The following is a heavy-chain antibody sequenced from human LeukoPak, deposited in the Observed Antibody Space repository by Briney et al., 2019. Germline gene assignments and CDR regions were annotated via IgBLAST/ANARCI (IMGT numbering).Heavy chain of an antibody. Sequence: GGSLRLACAASGFSFSSHGMSWVRQAPWKGPEWVSSISSGSDYTFYADSVKGRFTISRDNSKNTLYLQMNSLRAGDTAIYHCAKIGVIGNWYYDVWGRGTLVTVSS. CDR3: AKIGVIGNWYYDV. CDR1: GFSFSSHG. CDR2: ISSGSDYT. J-gene: IGHJ2*01. V-gene: IGHV3-23*01. D-gene: IGHD3-10*01.